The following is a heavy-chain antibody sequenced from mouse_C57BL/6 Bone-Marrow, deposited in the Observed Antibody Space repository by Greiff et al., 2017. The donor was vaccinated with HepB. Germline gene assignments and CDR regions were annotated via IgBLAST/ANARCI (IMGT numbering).Heavy chain of an antibody. J-gene: IGHJ4*01. CDR3: ARPVITTVVATVGDY. CDR1: GFTFSSYG. CDR2: ISSGGSYT. V-gene: IGHV5-6*01. D-gene: IGHD1-1*01. Sequence: VQLQQSGGDLVKPGGSLKLSCAASGFTFSSYGMSWVRQTPDKRLEWVATISSGGSYTYYPDSVKGRFTISRDNAKNTLYLQMSSLKSEDTAMYYCARPVITTVVATVGDYWGQGTSVTVSS.